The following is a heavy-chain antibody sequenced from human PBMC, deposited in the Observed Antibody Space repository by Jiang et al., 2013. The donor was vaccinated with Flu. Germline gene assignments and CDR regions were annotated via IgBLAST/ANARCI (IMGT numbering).Heavy chain of an antibody. Sequence: SGAEVKKPGASVKVSCKASGYIFTSYYMHWVRQAPGQGLEWMGIINPSGGSTSYAQKFQGRVTMTRDTSTSTVYMELSSLRSEDTAVYYCARVRRGDSSGYYETDDAFDIWGQGTMVTVSS. V-gene: IGHV1-46*01. CDR1: GYIFTSYY. CDR3: ARVRRGDSSGYYETDDAFDI. J-gene: IGHJ3*02. D-gene: IGHD3-22*01. CDR2: INPSGGST.